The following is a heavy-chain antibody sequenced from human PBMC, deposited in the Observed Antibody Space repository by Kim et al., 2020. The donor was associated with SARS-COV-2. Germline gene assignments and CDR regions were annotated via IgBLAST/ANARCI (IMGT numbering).Heavy chain of an antibody. D-gene: IGHD6-6*01. CDR3: ARDGSFSLLSYIDY. Sequence: APVTDRLPIARDNSKNTLYLQMNSLRAEDPAVYYCARDGSFSLLSYIDYWGQGTLVTVSS. J-gene: IGHJ4*02. V-gene: IGHV3-30*07.